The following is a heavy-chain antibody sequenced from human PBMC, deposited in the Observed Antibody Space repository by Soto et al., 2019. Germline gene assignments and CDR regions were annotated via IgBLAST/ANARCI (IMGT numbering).Heavy chain of an antibody. CDR1: GFTFSSYA. V-gene: IGHV3-30-3*01. CDR2: ISYDGSNK. D-gene: IGHD6-13*01. CDR3: ARDSVLAAAGPLH. J-gene: IGHJ4*02. Sequence: GGSLRLSCAASGFTFSSYAMHWVRQAPGKGLEWVAVISYDGSNKYYADSVKGRFTISRDNSKNTLYLQMNSLRAEDTAVYYCARDSVLAAAGPLHWGQGTLVTVSS.